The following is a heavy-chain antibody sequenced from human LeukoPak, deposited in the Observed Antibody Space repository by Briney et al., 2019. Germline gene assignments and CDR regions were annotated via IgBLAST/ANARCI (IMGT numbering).Heavy chain of an antibody. V-gene: IGHV3-23*01. J-gene: IGHJ4*02. Sequence: GGSLRLSCAASGFTFSSYAMSWVRQAPGKGLEWASAISGSGGSTYYADSVKGRFTISRDNSKNTLYLQMNSLRAEDTAVYYCAKDFHQLLFHYWGRGTLVTVSS. CDR3: AKDFHQLLFHY. D-gene: IGHD2-2*01. CDR2: ISGSGGST. CDR1: GFTFSSYA.